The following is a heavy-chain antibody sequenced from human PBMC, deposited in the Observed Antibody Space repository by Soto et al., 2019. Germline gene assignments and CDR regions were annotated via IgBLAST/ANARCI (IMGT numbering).Heavy chain of an antibody. CDR3: AMSYDTGFDP. D-gene: IGHD3-22*01. CDR1: GYKFSSYA. V-gene: IGHV1-18*01. CDR2: ITPNSGYT. J-gene: IGHJ5*02. Sequence: QLQLMQSGGEARNPGASVKVSCEASGYKFSSYAISWLRQAPGQGLEWMGLITPNSGYTNYAQKFQGRLILTTDIPSSTAYMELTSLTYDDTAMYYCAMSYDTGFDPWGQGTLVSVS.